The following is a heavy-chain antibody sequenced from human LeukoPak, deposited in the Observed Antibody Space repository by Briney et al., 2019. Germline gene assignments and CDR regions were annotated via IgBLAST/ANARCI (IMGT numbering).Heavy chain of an antibody. J-gene: IGHJ3*02. CDR1: GGSISSGGYY. CDR2: IYHSGST. D-gene: IGHD3-22*01. Sequence: SETLSLTCTVSGGSISSGGYYWSWIRQPPGKGLEWIGYIYHSGSTYYNPSLKSRVTISVDRSKNQFSLKLSSVTAADTAVYYCARDSSGYYSDDAFDIWGQGTMATVSS. V-gene: IGHV4-30-2*01. CDR3: ARDSSGYYSDDAFDI.